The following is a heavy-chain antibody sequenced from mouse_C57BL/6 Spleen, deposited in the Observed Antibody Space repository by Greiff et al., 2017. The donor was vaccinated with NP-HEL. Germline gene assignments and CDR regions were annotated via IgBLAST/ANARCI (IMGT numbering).Heavy chain of an antibody. J-gene: IGHJ1*03. CDR2: IYPGSGST. Sequence: QVQLKQPGAELVKPGASVKMSCKASGYTFTSYWITWVKQRPGQGLEWIGDIYPGSGSTNYNEKFKSKATLTVDTSSSTAYMQLSSLTSEDSAVYYGARDGSPYWYFDVWGTGTTVTVSS. CDR1: GYTFTSYW. V-gene: IGHV1-55*01. CDR3: ARDGSPYWYFDV. D-gene: IGHD1-1*01.